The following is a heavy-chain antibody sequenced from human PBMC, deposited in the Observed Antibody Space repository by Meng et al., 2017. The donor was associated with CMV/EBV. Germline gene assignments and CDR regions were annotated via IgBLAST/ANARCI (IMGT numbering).Heavy chain of an antibody. CDR3: ARERGDDSGYNFDS. V-gene: IGHV4-4*07. Sequence: QLQESGPVRGEPLGACSLTCSVSGGFFSGFFWTWIRQPAGKGLEWIGRIYSTGGTNYNPSFESRVTISLDGSNNQFSLKLNSVTAADTAIYYCARERGDDSGYNFDSWGQGTLVTVSS. CDR1: GGFFSGFF. D-gene: IGHD3-22*01. J-gene: IGHJ4*02. CDR2: IYSTGGT.